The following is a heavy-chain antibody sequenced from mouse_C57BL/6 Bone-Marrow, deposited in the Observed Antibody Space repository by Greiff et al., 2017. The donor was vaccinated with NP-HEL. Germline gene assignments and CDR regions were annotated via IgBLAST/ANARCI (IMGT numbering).Heavy chain of an antibody. CDR3: ARRRQLRLGFAY. CDR1: GYTFTSYW. D-gene: IGHD3-2*02. V-gene: IGHV1-59*01. J-gene: IGHJ3*01. CDR2: IDPSDSYT. Sequence: QVQLQQPGAELVRPGTSVKLSCKASGYTFTSYWMHWVKQRPGQGLEWIGVIDPSDSYTNYNQKFKGKATLTVDTSSSTAYMQLSSLTSEDSAVYYCARRRQLRLGFAYWGQGTLVTVSA.